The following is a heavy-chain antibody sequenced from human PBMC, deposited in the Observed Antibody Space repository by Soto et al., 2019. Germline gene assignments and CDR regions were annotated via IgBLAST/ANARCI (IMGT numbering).Heavy chain of an antibody. J-gene: IGHJ4*02. CDR3: ARGRGWRDY. CDR2: MDPNSGNT. CDR1: GYTFTNYD. D-gene: IGHD6-19*01. Sequence: QVQLVQSGAEVKKPGASVKVSCKASGYTFTNYDINWVRQAPGQGLEWMGWMDPNSGNTDYAQKFQGRVTITRNTSISTAYLELSSLRSEDTAVYYCARGRGWRDYWGQGTLVTVSS. V-gene: IGHV1-8*01.